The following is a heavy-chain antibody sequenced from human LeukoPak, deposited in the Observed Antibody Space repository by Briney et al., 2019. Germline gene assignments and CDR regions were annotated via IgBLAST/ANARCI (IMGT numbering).Heavy chain of an antibody. J-gene: IGHJ3*02. CDR2: ISYDGSNK. CDR3: ARVSRWPPRYADI. V-gene: IGHV3-30*04. Sequence: PGGSLRLSCAASGFTFSSYAMHWVRQAPGKGLEWVAVISYDGSNKYYADSVKGRFTISRDNAKNSLYLQMNSLRAEDTAVYYCARVSRWPPRYADIWGQGTMVTVSS. CDR1: GFTFSSYA. D-gene: IGHD4-23*01.